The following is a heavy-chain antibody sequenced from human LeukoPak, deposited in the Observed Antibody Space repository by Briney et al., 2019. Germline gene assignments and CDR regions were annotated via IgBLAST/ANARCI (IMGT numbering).Heavy chain of an antibody. CDR1: GYSFTSYW. V-gene: IGHV5-51*01. CDR2: IYPGDSHT. CDR3: ARPVDYGDSPHAFDI. J-gene: IGHJ3*02. Sequence: GASLKISCKGSGYSFTSYWIGWVRQMPGKGLEWMGIIYPGDSHTRYSPSFQGQVTISADKSISTAYLQWSSLKASDTAMYYCARPVDYGDSPHAFDIWGQGTMVTVSS. D-gene: IGHD4-17*01.